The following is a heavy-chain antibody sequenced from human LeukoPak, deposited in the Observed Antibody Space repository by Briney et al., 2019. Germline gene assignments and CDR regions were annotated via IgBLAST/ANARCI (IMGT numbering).Heavy chain of an antibody. Sequence: GGSLRLSCAASGFTFSFSAMNWVRQAPGKGLEWVARISGNGFSTYYADSVNGRFIISRDNSQNTLFLQMNSLRAEDTAIYYCAKGRRDGYNYPLFDHWGHGALVTVSS. D-gene: IGHD5-24*01. V-gene: IGHV3-23*01. CDR1: GFTFSFSA. J-gene: IGHJ4*01. CDR2: ISGNGFST. CDR3: AKGRRDGYNYPLFDH.